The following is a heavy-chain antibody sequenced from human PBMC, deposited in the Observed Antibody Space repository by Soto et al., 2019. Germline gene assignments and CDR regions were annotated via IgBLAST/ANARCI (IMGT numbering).Heavy chain of an antibody. Sequence: SVKVSCKDSGYTYRSYGISWVRQAPVQGLEWVGRISAYNGDTHYAPKFQDRITLTTETSTDTAYMELRSLRLDDTAVYYCARDWSRYYDNSGLSWFYWGQGSLVTVYS. V-gene: IGHV1-18*04. J-gene: IGHJ4*02. CDR1: GYTYRSYG. D-gene: IGHD3-22*01. CDR3: ARDWSRYYDNSGLSWFY. CDR2: ISAYNGDT.